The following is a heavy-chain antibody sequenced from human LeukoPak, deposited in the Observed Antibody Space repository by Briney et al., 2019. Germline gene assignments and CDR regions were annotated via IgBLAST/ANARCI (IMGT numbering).Heavy chain of an antibody. CDR2: ISGSGGST. V-gene: IGHV3-23*01. D-gene: IGHD6-19*01. CDR3: AKDSHSSGWAEYYFDY. CDR1: GFTFSSYA. J-gene: IGHJ4*02. Sequence: GGSLRLSCAASGFTFSSYAMSWVRQAPGKGLEWVSAISGSGGSTYYADSVKGRFTISRDNSKNTLYLQMNSLRAEHTAVYYCAKDSHSSGWAEYYFDYWGQGTLVTVSS.